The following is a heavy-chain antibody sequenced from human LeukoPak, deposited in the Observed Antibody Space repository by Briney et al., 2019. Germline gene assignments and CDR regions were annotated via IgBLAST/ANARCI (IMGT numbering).Heavy chain of an antibody. Sequence: GGSLRLSCAASGFTFSSYAMHWVRQAPGKGLEWVAVISYDGSNKYYADSVKGRFTISRDNSKNTLYLQMNSLRAEDTAVYYCAKTRHYYDSSGNGDLDYWGQGTLVTVSS. D-gene: IGHD3-22*01. V-gene: IGHV3-30-3*02. J-gene: IGHJ4*02. CDR1: GFTFSSYA. CDR3: AKTRHYYDSSGNGDLDY. CDR2: ISYDGSNK.